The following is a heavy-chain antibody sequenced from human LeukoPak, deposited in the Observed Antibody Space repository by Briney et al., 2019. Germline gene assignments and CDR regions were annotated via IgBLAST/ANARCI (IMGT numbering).Heavy chain of an antibody. V-gene: IGHV4-59*01. CDR2: IYYSGST. CDR3: ARVRVGGRNWFDP. J-gene: IGHJ5*02. Sequence: SETLSLTCTVSGGSISSYYWSWIRQPPGKGLEWIGYIYYSGSTNYNPSLKSRVTISVDTSKNQFSLKLSSVTAADTAVYYCARVRVGGRNWFDPWGQGTLVTVSS. CDR1: GGSISSYY. D-gene: IGHD2-15*01.